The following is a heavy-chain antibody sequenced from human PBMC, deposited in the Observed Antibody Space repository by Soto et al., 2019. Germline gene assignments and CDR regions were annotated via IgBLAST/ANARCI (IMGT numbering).Heavy chain of an antibody. J-gene: IGHJ4*02. CDR1: EGTFSSYA. D-gene: IGHD5-12*01. CDR3: AREGRYSGYDSSEDY. V-gene: IGHV1-69*01. Sequence: QVQLVQSGAEVKKPGSSVKVSCKASEGTFSSYAISWVRQAPGQGLEWMGGIIPIFGTANYAQKFKGRVTIPADESTSTAYMELSSLRSEDTAVYYCAREGRYSGYDSSEDYWGQVTLVTVSS. CDR2: IIPIFGTA.